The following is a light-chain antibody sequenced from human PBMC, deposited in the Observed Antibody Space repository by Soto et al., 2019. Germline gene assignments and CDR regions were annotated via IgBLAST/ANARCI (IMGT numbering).Light chain of an antibody. V-gene: IGLV2-14*01. Sequence: QSVLTQPASVSGSPGQSITISCTGTSSDVGGYKYVSWYQQHPGKAPQVMIYEVSNRPSGVSNRFSGSKSGNTASLTISRLQAEDEADYYCTSYTTTNTVVFGTGTKVTV. CDR1: SSDVGGYKY. CDR3: TSYTTTNTVV. J-gene: IGLJ1*01. CDR2: EVS.